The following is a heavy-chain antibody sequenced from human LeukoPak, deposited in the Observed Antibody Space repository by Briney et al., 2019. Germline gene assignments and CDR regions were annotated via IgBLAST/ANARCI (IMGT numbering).Heavy chain of an antibody. CDR3: ARDRGGNSGGKNDLDI. Sequence: GGSLRLSCAASGFTFSSYAMHWVRQAPGKGLEWVAVISYDGSNKYYADSVKGRFTISRDNSKNTLYLQMNSLRAEDTAVYYCARDRGGNSGGKNDLDIWGQGTVVTVSS. CDR2: ISYDGSNK. V-gene: IGHV3-30*04. D-gene: IGHD4-23*01. J-gene: IGHJ3*02. CDR1: GFTFSSYA.